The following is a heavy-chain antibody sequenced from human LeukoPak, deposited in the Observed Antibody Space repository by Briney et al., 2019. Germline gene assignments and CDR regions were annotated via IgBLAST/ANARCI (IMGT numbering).Heavy chain of an antibody. CDR1: GYTFTGYY. V-gene: IGHV1-2*02. CDR2: INPNSGGT. Sequence: GASVKASCKASGYTFTGYYMHWVRQAPGQGLEWMGWINPNSGGTNYAQKFQGRVTMTRDTSISTAYMELSRLRSDDTAVYYCARDIRGGYYYDSSGYPDYWGQGTLVTVSS. CDR3: ARDIRGGYYYDSSGYPDY. J-gene: IGHJ4*02. D-gene: IGHD3-22*01.